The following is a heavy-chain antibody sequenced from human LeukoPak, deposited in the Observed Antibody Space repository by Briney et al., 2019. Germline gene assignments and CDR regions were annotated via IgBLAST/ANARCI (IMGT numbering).Heavy chain of an antibody. Sequence: SVKVSCKASGNSISNYAVSWVRQAPGQGFEWMGGIIPIFGTANYAQKFQGRVTITADESTSTAYMELSSLRSENTAVYYCARGTEKLDPWGQGTLVTVSS. J-gene: IGHJ5*02. D-gene: IGHD1-1*01. CDR2: IIPIFGTA. V-gene: IGHV1-69*13. CDR1: GNSISNYA. CDR3: ARGTEKLDP.